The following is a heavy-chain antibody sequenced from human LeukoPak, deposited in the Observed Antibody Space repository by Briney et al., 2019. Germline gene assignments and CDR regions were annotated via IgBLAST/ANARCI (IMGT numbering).Heavy chain of an antibody. V-gene: IGHV4-34*01. CDR2: INARGDT. CDR3: ARGQVPAARGYNWFDP. Sequence: SETLSLTCAVSGWSFNDYYWNWIRQPPGKGLEWTGEINARGDTNYNPSLQSRVTISVDSSKNHFSLTLTSMLAADTAIYYCARGQVPAARGYNWFDPWGQGTLVTVSS. D-gene: IGHD2-2*01. J-gene: IGHJ5*02. CDR1: GWSFNDYY.